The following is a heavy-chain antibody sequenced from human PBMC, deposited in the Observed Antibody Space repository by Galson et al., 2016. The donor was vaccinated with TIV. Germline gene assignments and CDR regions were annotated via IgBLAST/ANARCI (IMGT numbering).Heavy chain of an antibody. V-gene: IGHV3-30*18. CDR3: AKEENSGYYPNDAFGI. CDR1: GFTFSSYD. CDR2: ISYDGSHK. Sequence: SLRLSCAASGFTFSSYDMHWVRQAPGKGLEWVAVISYDGSHKHYAGSVKGRFTISRDNSKTTLDLQINSLGAEDTAVYYCAKEENSGYYPNDAFGIWGQGTMVTVSS. D-gene: IGHD3-22*01. J-gene: IGHJ3*02.